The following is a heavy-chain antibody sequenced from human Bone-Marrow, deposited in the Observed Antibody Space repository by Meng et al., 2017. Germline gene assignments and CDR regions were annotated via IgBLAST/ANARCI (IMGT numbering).Heavy chain of an antibody. V-gene: IGHV3-20*04. CDR1: GFTFDDYG. D-gene: IGHD2-15*01. J-gene: IGHJ6*02. Sequence: GESLKISCAASGFTFDDYGMSWVRQAPGKGLEWVSGINWNGGSTGYADSVKGRFTISRDNAKNSLYLQMNSLRAEDTAVYYCATSHCSGGSCFPGDYYYYGMDVWGQGTTVTVSS. CDR3: ATSHCSGGSCFPGDYYYYGMDV. CDR2: INWNGGST.